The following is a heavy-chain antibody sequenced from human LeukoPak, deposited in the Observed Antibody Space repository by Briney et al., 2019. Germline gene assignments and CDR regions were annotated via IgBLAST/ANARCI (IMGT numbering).Heavy chain of an antibody. V-gene: IGHV1-8*01. CDR3: ARADFGDYALDP. CDR2: MNPNSGNT. D-gene: IGHD4-17*01. Sequence: ASVKVSCKASGYTFTSYDVNWVRQATGLGLEWMGWMNPNSGNTGYAQRFQGRVTMTRNTSISTAYMELSSLRSEDTAVFYCARADFGDYALDPWGQGTQVTVSS. J-gene: IGHJ5*02. CDR1: GYTFTSYD.